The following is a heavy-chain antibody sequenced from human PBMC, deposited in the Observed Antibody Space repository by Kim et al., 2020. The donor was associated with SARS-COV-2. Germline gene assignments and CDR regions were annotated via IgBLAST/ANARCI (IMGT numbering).Heavy chain of an antibody. CDR3: ARHSGKGGDRGFDN. J-gene: IGHJ4*02. Sequence: AATVTGRFTVSRDDATNTVYLKMESLKTDDAVVYYCARHSGKGGDRGFDNWGQGTLVTVSS. D-gene: IGHD4-17*01. V-gene: IGHV3-73*01.